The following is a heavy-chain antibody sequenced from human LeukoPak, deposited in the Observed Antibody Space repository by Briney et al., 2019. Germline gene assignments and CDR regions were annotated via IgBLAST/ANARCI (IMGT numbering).Heavy chain of an antibody. CDR1: GGSISSYY. D-gene: IGHD6-19*01. Sequence: SETVSLTCTVSGGSISSYYWSWIRQPAGKGLEWIGRIYTSGSTNYNPSLKSRVTMSVDTSKNQFSLKLSSVTAAYTAVYYCARDMSSGWSFDYWGQGTLVTVSS. J-gene: IGHJ4*02. CDR3: ARDMSSGWSFDY. V-gene: IGHV4-4*07. CDR2: IYTSGST.